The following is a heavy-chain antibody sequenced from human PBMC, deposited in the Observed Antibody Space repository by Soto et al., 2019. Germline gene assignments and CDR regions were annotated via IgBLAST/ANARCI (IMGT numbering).Heavy chain of an antibody. D-gene: IGHD4-4*01. CDR3: ARGSLHLYYFDY. J-gene: IGHJ4*02. CDR2: INHSGST. CDR1: GGSFSGYY. Sequence: QVQLQQWGAGLLKPSETLSLTCAVYGGSFSGYYWSWIRQPPGKGLEWIGEINHSGSTNYNPSLKSRLTISVDTSTNQFSLQLSSVTAADTAVYYCARGSLHLYYFDYWGQGTLVTVSS. V-gene: IGHV4-34*01.